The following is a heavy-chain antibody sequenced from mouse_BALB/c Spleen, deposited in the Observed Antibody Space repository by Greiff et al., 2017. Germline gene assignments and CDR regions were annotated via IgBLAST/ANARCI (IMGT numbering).Heavy chain of an antibody. Sequence: EVQLQQSGAELVRSGASVKLSCTASGFNIKDYYMHWVKQRPEQGLEWIGWIDPENGDTESAPKFQGKATMTADTSSNTAYLQLSSLTSEDTAVYYCNAYYYGSSYVAYWGQGTLVTVSA. J-gene: IGHJ3*01. CDR3: NAYYYGSSYVAY. D-gene: IGHD1-1*01. CDR2: IDPENGDT. V-gene: IGHV14-4*02. CDR1: GFNIKDYY.